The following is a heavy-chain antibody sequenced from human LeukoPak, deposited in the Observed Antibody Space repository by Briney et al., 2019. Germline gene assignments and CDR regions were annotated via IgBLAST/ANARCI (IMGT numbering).Heavy chain of an antibody. CDR3: VRHPLWFGIDY. Sequence: LETLSLTCTVSGGSISSSSYYWGWIRQPPGKGLEWIGSIYYSGSTYYNPSLKSRVTISVDTSKNQFSLKLSSVTAADTAVYYCVRHPLWFGIDYWGQGTLVTVSS. D-gene: IGHD3-10*01. CDR2: IYYSGST. J-gene: IGHJ4*02. V-gene: IGHV4-39*01. CDR1: GGSISSSSYY.